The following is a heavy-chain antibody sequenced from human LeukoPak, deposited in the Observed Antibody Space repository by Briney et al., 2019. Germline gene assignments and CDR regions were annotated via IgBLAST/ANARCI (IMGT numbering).Heavy chain of an antibody. D-gene: IGHD3-3*01. CDR3: ARADDFWGRNWFDP. J-gene: IGHJ5*02. Sequence: SETLSLTCTVSGGSISSYYWSWIRQPAGRGLVWSGRIYTSGSTNYNPSLKSRVTMSVDTSKNQFSLKLSSVTAADTAVYYCARADDFWGRNWFDPWGQGTLVTVSS. CDR1: GGSISSYY. CDR2: IYTSGST. V-gene: IGHV4-4*07.